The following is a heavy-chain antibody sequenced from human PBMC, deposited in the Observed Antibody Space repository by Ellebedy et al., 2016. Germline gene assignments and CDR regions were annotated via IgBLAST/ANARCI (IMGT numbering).Heavy chain of an antibody. CDR3: AKSRGGSGSYSIDY. CDR2: WFYTGNT. Sequence: SETLSLTXTVSGGSISSSSYYWVWIRQPPGKGLEWIGSWFYTGNTYYNPSLKSRVTTSGDTSKNQFSLNVSSVTAADTAVYYCAKSRGGSGSYSIDYWGQGTLVTVSS. CDR1: GGSISSSSYY. V-gene: IGHV4-39*07. J-gene: IGHJ4*02. D-gene: IGHD3-10*01.